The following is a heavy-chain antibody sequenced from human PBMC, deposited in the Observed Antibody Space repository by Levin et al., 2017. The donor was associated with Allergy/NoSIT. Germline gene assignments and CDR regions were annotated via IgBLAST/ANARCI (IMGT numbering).Heavy chain of an antibody. J-gene: IGHJ6*02. CDR2: ISNSGTTI. CDR3: AREADLRYYYYGIDV. Sequence: KPGGSLRLSCVASGFTFSDYYMNWIRQAPGKGLEWISYISNSGTTIDYADSVKGRFTISRDNAKNSLYLQMNSLRPDDTAVYFCAREADLRYYYYGIDVWGQGTTVTVSS. V-gene: IGHV3-11*01. CDR1: GFTFSDYY.